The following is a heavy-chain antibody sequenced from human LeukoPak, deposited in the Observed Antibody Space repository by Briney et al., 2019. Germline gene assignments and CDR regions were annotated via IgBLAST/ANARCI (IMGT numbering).Heavy chain of an antibody. CDR2: IYYSGST. D-gene: IGHD3-3*01. CDR1: GGSISSSSYY. J-gene: IGHJ5*02. CDR3: ARGSLGYYDFWSGYSNWFDP. Sequence: SETLSLTCTVSGGSISSSSYYWGWIRQPPGKGLEWIGSIYYSGSTYYNPSLKSRVTISVDTSKNQFSLKLSSVTAADTAVYYCARGSLGYYDFWSGYSNWFDPWGQGTLVTVSS. V-gene: IGHV4-39*01.